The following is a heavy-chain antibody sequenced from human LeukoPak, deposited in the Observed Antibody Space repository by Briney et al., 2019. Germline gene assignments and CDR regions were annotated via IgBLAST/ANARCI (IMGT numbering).Heavy chain of an antibody. Sequence: GGSLRLSSAASGFTFDDYGMNWVRHAPGKGLEWVSGINWNGGSTGYADSVKGRFTISRDNAKNSLYLQMNSLRAEDTALYYCASTIFGGFDPWGQGTLVTVSS. V-gene: IGHV3-20*04. D-gene: IGHD3-3*01. CDR2: INWNGGST. CDR1: GFTFDDYG. J-gene: IGHJ5*02. CDR3: ASTIFGGFDP.